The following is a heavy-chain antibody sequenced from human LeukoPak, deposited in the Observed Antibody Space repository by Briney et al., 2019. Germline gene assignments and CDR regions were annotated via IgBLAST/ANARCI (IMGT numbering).Heavy chain of an antibody. CDR3: ARDVGPWNRAGYYYYYYGMDV. CDR2: IIPIFGTA. J-gene: IGHJ6*02. Sequence: ASVKVSCKASGGTFSSYAISWVRQAPGQGLEWMGGIIPIFGTANYAQEFQGRVTITADESTSTAYMELSSLRSEDTAVYYCARDVGPWNRAGYYYYYYGMDVWGQGTTVTVSS. D-gene: IGHD1-1*01. CDR1: GGTFSSYA. V-gene: IGHV1-69*13.